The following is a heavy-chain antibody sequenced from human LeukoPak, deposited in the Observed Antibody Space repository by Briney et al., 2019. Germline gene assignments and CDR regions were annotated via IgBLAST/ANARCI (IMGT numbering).Heavy chain of an antibody. CDR3: AKERSQWELPSPLDY. V-gene: IGHV3-23*01. D-gene: IGHD1-26*01. J-gene: IGHJ4*02. Sequence: GGSLRLSCAASGFTFSSYGMSWVRQAPGKGLEWVSAISGSGGSTYCADSVKGRFTISRDNSKNTLYLQMNGLRAEDTAVYYCAKERSQWELPSPLDYWGQGTLVTVSS. CDR2: ISGSGGST. CDR1: GFTFSSYG.